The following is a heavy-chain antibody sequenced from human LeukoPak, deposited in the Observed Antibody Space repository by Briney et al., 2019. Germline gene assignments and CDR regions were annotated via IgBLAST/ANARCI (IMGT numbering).Heavy chain of an antibody. CDR2: INPSGDVR. CDR1: GYTFGTHW. Sequence: ASVKVSCKASGYTFGTHWMHWVRQAPGQGLEWMGIINPSGDVRLYARKFQGRVTVTRDMSTRTVYMELSDLRPEDTAVYYCARGRYYYGLWGQGTLVTVSS. CDR3: ARGRYYYGL. J-gene: IGHJ4*02. D-gene: IGHD3-10*01. V-gene: IGHV1-46*01.